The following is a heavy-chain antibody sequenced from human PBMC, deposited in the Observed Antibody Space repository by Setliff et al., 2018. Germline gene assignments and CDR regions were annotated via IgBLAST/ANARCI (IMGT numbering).Heavy chain of an antibody. CDR2: IYTSWST. CDR3: ARGRSVAARLFDS. CDR1: DDSISSRHYY. J-gene: IGHJ4*02. D-gene: IGHD6-6*01. Sequence: PSETLSLTCTVSDDSISSRHYYWSWIRQPAGKGLEWLGQIYTSWSTNYNPSLKGRVTISVDTSKNQFSLKVTSVTAADTAVYFCARGRSVAARLFDSWGQGTLVTVSS. V-gene: IGHV4-61*09.